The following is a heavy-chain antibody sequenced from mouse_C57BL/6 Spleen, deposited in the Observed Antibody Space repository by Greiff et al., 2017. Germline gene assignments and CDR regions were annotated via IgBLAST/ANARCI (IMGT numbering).Heavy chain of an antibody. V-gene: IGHV5-17*01. CDR2: ISSGSSTI. J-gene: IGHJ1*03. Sequence: EVKLVESGGGLVKPGGSLKLSCAASGFTFSDYGMHWVRQAPEKGLEWVAYISSGSSTIYYADTVKGRFTISRDNAKNTLFLQMTSLRSEDTAMYYCARMGYYGSRPYWYFDVWGTGTTVTVSS. CDR3: ARMGYYGSRPYWYFDV. CDR1: GFTFSDYG. D-gene: IGHD1-1*01.